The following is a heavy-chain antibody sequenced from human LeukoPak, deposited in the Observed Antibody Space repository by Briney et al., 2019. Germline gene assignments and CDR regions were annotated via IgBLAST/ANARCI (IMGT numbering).Heavy chain of an antibody. CDR1: GYTFTSYA. V-gene: IGHV1-3*01. Sequence: ASVKVSCKASGYTFTSYAMHWVRQAPGQRLEWMGWINAGNGNTKYSQKFQGRVTITRETSASTAYMELSSLRSEDTAVYYCARAMVRDPYYYYGMDVWGKGTTVTVSS. CDR2: INAGNGNT. J-gene: IGHJ6*04. CDR3: ARAMVRDPYYYYGMDV. D-gene: IGHD3-10*01.